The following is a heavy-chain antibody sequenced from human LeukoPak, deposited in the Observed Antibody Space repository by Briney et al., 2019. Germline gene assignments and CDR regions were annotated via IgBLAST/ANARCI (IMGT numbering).Heavy chain of an antibody. D-gene: IGHD5-18*01. J-gene: IGHJ4*02. V-gene: IGHV4-39*07. CDR2: IYYSGST. CDR3: ARATRKRGYSYGTIDY. Sequence: SETLSLTCTVSGGCISSSTYYWGWIRQPPGKGLEWIGSIYYSGSTYYNPSLKSRVTISVDTPKNQFSLKLSSVTAADTAVYYCARATRKRGYSYGTIDYWGQGTLVTVSS. CDR1: GGCISSSTYY.